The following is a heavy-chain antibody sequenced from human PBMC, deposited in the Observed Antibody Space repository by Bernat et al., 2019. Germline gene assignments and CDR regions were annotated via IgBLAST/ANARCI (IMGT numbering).Heavy chain of an antibody. CDR2: IWYDGSNK. J-gene: IGHJ6*02. CDR1: GFTFSSYG. CDR3: ARDGETYGSGSRPYYYYYGMDV. Sequence: QVQLLESGGGVVQSGRSLRLSCAASGFTFSSYGMHWVRQAPGKGLAWVAVIWYDGSNKYYADSVKGLFTISRDNSKNTLYQKMTSLRAEDTAVYYCARDGETYGSGSRPYYYYYGMDVWGQGTTVTVSS. D-gene: IGHD3-10*01. V-gene: IGHV3-33*01.